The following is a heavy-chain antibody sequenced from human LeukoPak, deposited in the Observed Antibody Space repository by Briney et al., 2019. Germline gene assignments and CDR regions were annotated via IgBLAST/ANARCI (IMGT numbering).Heavy chain of an antibody. V-gene: IGHV4-34*01. Sequence: PSETLSLTCAVYGGSFSGYYWSWIRQPPGKGLEWIGEINHSGSTNYNPSLKSRVTISVDTSKNQFSLKLSSVTAADTAVYYCARRPGIAAAGKSAFDIWGQGTMVTVSS. CDR3: ARRPGIAAAGKSAFDI. CDR1: GGSFSGYY. D-gene: IGHD6-13*01. J-gene: IGHJ3*02. CDR2: INHSGST.